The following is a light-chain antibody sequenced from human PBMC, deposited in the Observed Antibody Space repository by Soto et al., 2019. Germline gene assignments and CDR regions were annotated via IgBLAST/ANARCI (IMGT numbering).Light chain of an antibody. CDR3: QQYSTSPT. CDR2: DAS. Sequence: EIVLTQSPATLSLSPGERATLSCRASQSVSSYLAWYQQKPGQAPRLLIYDASNRATGIPARFSGSGSGTDFTLTISRLAPEDFAVYYCQQYSTSPTFGEGTRLEIK. V-gene: IGKV3-11*01. J-gene: IGKJ5*01. CDR1: QSVSSY.